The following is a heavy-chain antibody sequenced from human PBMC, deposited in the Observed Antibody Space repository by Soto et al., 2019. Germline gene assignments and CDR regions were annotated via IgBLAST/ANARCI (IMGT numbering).Heavy chain of an antibody. CDR3: VKVLLGCRGGDCYSLDGFGI. CDR1: GFTFHDYA. J-gene: IGHJ3*02. Sequence: EVQLVESGGGLVQPGRSLRLSCATSGFTFHDYAMHWVRQGPGKGLEWVSGISSVSGDTGYADSVKGRFTISRDTAQTSLYLQMNPLRAEDTALYYCVKVLLGCRGGDCYSLDGFGIWWPGTMVTVSS. D-gene: IGHD2-21*02. CDR2: ISSVSGDT. V-gene: IGHV3-9*01.